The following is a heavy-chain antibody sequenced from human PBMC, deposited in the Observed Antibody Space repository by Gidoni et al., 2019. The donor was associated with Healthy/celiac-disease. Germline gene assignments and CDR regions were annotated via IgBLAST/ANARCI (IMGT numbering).Heavy chain of an antibody. V-gene: IGHV4-34*01. CDR1: GGSFSGYY. D-gene: IGHD2-21*01. CDR3: ARESIPYYYGMDV. CDR2: INHSGST. Sequence: QVQLQQWGAGLLKPSETLSLTCAVYGGSFSGYYWSWIRQPPGKGLQWLGEINHSGSTNYNPSLKSRVTISVDTSKNQFSLKLSSVTAADTAVYYCARESIPYYYGMDVWGQGTTVTVSS. J-gene: IGHJ6*02.